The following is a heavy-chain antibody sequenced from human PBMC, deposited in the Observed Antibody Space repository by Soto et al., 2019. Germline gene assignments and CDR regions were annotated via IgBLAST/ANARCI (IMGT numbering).Heavy chain of an antibody. V-gene: IGHV1-69*13. CDR3: ARDSSRDGYNYRWDERLGY. Sequence: ASVKVSCKASGGTFSSYAISWVRQAPGQGLEWMGGIIPIFGTANYAQKFQGRVTITADESTSTAYIELSSLRSEDTAVYYCARDSSRDGYNYRWDERLGYWGQGTLVTVSS. CDR1: GGTFSSYA. D-gene: IGHD5-12*01. CDR2: IIPIFGTA. J-gene: IGHJ4*02.